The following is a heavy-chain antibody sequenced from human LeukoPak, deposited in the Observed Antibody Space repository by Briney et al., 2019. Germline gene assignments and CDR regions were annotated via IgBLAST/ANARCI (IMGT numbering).Heavy chain of an antibody. CDR1: GLTFSSYD. CDR3: ARAKSDSRGYYDFDY. J-gene: IGHJ4*02. Sequence: TGGSLRLFCAASGLTFSSYDINWVRQPPGKGAGWVSYTSSSRSLIYYADSVKGRFTISRDNAKNSLFLQMNSLRDEDTAVYYCARAKSDSRGYYDFDYWGQGTLVTVSS. CDR2: TSSSRSLI. D-gene: IGHD3-22*01. V-gene: IGHV3-48*02.